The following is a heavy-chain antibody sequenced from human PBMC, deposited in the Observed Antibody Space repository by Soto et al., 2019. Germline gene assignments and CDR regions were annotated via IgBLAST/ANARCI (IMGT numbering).Heavy chain of an antibody. D-gene: IGHD1-26*01. J-gene: IGHJ6*02. Sequence: GESLKISCKGSGYSFTSYWISWVRQMPGKGLEWMGRIDPSDSYTNYRPSFQGHVTISADKSISTAYLQWSSLKASDTAMYYCARQVELLNGMDVWGQGTPVTVSS. CDR1: GYSFTSYW. V-gene: IGHV5-10-1*01. CDR3: ARQVELLNGMDV. CDR2: IDPSDSYT.